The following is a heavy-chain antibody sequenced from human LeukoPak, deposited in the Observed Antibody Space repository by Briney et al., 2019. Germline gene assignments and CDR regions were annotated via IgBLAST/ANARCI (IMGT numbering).Heavy chain of an antibody. V-gene: IGHV3-7*01. D-gene: IGHD2-15*01. CDR1: GFTFSLYW. J-gene: IGHJ4*02. CDR2: INQDGTEK. CDR3: ARGWSGGSCLTDF. Sequence: PGESLRLSCAASGFTFSLYWMSWVRQAPGNGLEWVANINQDGTEKTYVDSVKGRFTISRDNANNSLYLQVNSLRDEDTAVYYCARGWSGGSCLTDFWGQGTLVLVSS.